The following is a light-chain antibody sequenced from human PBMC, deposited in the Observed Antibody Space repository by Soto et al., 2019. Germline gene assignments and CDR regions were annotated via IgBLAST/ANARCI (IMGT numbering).Light chain of an antibody. Sequence: DIQMTQSPSTLSASVGDRVTITCRASQSISSWLAWYQQKPGKAPKLLIYDASSLESGVPSRFSGSGSGTEFTLPISSLQPDDFAPYYCQQYNSYLFTFGPGTKVDIK. CDR1: QSISSW. V-gene: IGKV1-5*01. CDR2: DAS. CDR3: QQYNSYLFT. J-gene: IGKJ3*01.